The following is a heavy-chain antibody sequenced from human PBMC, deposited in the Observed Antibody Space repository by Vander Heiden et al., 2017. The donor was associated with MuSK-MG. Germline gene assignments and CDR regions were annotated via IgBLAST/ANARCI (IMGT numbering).Heavy chain of an antibody. CDR3: ARGRAAYDYYYYMDV. Sequence: QVQLQESGPGLVKPSETLSLTCTVSGGSISSYYWSWIRQPPGKGLEWIGYIYYSGSTNYNPSLKSRVTISVDTSKNQVSLKLSSVTAADTAVYYCARGRAAYDYYYYMDVWGKGTTVTVSS. J-gene: IGHJ6*03. D-gene: IGHD2-15*01. V-gene: IGHV4-59*01. CDR2: IYYSGST. CDR1: GGSISSYY.